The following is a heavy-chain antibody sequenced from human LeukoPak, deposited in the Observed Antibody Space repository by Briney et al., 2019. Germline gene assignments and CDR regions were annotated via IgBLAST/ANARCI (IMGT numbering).Heavy chain of an antibody. J-gene: IGHJ4*02. D-gene: IGHD2-2*02. CDR1: GGSISSYY. V-gene: IGHV4-59*01. CDR2: IYYSGST. Sequence: SETLSLTCTVSGGSISSYYWSWIRQPPGKGLEWIGYIYYSGSTNYNPSLKSRVTISVDTSKNQFSLKPSSVTAADTAVYYCARVRRVGYCSSTSCYILDYWGQGTLVTVSS. CDR3: ARVRRVGYCSSTSCYILDY.